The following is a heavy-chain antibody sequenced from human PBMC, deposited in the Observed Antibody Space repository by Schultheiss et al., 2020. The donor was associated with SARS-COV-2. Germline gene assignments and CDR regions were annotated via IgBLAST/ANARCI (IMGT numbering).Heavy chain of an antibody. CDR1: GFTFSDYY. CDR2: IYSGGST. V-gene: IGHV3-66*02. Sequence: GGSLRLSCAASGFTFSDYYMSWIRQAPGKGLEWVSVIYSGGSTYYADSVKGRFTISRDNSKNTLYLQMNSLRAEDTAVYYCARAASGAPFDYWGQGTLVTVSS. D-gene: IGHD1-26*01. CDR3: ARAASGAPFDY. J-gene: IGHJ4*02.